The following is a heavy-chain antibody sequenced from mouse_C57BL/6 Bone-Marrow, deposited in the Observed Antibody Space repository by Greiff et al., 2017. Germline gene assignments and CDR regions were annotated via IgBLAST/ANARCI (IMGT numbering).Heavy chain of an antibody. V-gene: IGHV1-63*01. CDR1: GYTFTNYC. CDR3: ARAAEGGYAFDY. D-gene: IGHD2-14*01. CDR2: IYPCGGCT. J-gene: IGHJ4*01. Sequence: VQLQQSGAVLVRPGTSVTMSCTASGYTFTNYCLGCAKQRLGHGLVWIGDIYPCGGCTNYNQKFKGKATLSADTSSSTAYMQFSSLTSEDSAIYYCARAAEGGYAFDYWGQGTLVTVSA.